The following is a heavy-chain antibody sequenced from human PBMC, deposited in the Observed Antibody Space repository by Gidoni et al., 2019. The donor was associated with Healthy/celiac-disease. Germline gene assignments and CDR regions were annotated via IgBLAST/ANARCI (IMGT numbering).Heavy chain of an antibody. CDR2: INHSGST. J-gene: IGHJ2*01. Sequence: QVQLQQRGAGLLKPSETRSLTCAVYCGSFSGYYWSWIRQPPGKGLEWIGEINHSGSTNYNPSLKSRVTISVDTSKNQFSLKLSSVTAADTAVYSCARGFTMIVVVTASYFDLWGRGTLVTVSS. V-gene: IGHV4-34*01. D-gene: IGHD3-22*01. CDR3: ARGFTMIVVVTASYFDL. CDR1: CGSFSGYY.